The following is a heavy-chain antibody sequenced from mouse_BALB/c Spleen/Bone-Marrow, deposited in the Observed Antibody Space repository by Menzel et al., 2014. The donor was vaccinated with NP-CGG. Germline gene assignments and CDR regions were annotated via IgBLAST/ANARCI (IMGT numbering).Heavy chain of an antibody. V-gene: IGHV2-5*01. D-gene: IGHD2-2*01. Sequence: QVQLKESGPGLVQPSQSLSITCTVSGFPLTSYGVHWVRQSPGKGLEWLGVIWRGGSTDYNAAFMSRLSITKDNSKSQVLFKMNSLQADDTAIYYCATDYYGYDDGFAYWGQGTLVTVSA. J-gene: IGHJ3*01. CDR1: GFPLTSYG. CDR2: IWRGGST. CDR3: ATDYYGYDDGFAY.